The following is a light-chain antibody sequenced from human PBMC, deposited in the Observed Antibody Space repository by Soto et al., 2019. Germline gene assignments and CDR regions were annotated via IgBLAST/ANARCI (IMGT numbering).Light chain of an antibody. J-gene: IGLJ2*01. Sequence: QSVLTQPPSVSXAXXXXXXXXXXXXXXXIGAGYDVHWYQQLPGRAPKLLIYGNTNRPSGVPDRFSGSKSGTSASLAITGLQAEDEADYYCLSFDSSLSVVFGGGTKLTVL. CDR1: XXXIGAGYD. V-gene: IGLV1-40*01. CDR3: LSFDSSLSVV. CDR2: GNT.